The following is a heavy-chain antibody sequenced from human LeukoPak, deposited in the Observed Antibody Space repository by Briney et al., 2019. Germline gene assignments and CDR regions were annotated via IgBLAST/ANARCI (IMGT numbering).Heavy chain of an antibody. Sequence: SETLSLTCTVSGGSISSYYWSWIRQPPGKGLEWNGYIYYNGSTNYNPSLKSRVTISVDTSKNQFSLKLSSVTAADTAVYYCARESNYYGSGIDYWGQGTLVTVSS. J-gene: IGHJ4*02. V-gene: IGHV4-59*01. CDR1: GGSISSYY. CDR3: ARESNYYGSGIDY. D-gene: IGHD3-10*01. CDR2: IYYNGST.